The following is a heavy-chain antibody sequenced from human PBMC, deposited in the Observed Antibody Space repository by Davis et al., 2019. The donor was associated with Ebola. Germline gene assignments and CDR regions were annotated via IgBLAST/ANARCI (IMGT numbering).Heavy chain of an antibody. CDR1: GYSFSNFW. CDR2: IYPGDSYT. J-gene: IGHJ6*02. V-gene: IGHV5-51*01. CDR3: ASQGYYYYGMDV. Sequence: GESLKISCRGSGYSFSNFWIGWVRQMPGKGLEWMGIIYPGDSYTNYSPSFQGHVTISADKSISTAYLQWSSLKASDTAMYYCASQGYYYYGMDVWGQGTTVTVSS.